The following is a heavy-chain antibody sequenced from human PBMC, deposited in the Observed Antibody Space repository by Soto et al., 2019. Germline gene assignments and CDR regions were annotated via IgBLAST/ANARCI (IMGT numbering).Heavy chain of an antibody. CDR3: ARSAAAGTCYLRYPSFTSDY. J-gene: IGHJ4*02. V-gene: IGHV1-18*01. CDR1: GYAFTSYV. Sequence: ASGKLSCKASGYAFTSYVISWVRQAPGQGLKWMGWISAYNGNTNYAQKLQGRVTMTTATSTSTAYMELRSLGSDDPAVYYCARSAAAGTCYLRYPSFTSDYWGQGTLDTVSS. D-gene: IGHD6-13*01. CDR2: ISAYNGNT.